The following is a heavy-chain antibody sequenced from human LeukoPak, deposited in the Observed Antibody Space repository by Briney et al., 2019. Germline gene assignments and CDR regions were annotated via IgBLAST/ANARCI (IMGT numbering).Heavy chain of an antibody. V-gene: IGHV1-2*02. CDR3: AREIRHSGYDSDY. J-gene: IGHJ4*02. D-gene: IGHD5-12*01. CDR1: GYTFTGYY. CDR2: INPNSGGT. Sequence: ASVKVSCKASGYTFTGYYMHWVRQAPGQRLEWMGWINPNSGGTNYAQKFQGRVTMTRDTSTSTAYMELSRLRSDDTAVYYCAREIRHSGYDSDYWGQGTLVTVSS.